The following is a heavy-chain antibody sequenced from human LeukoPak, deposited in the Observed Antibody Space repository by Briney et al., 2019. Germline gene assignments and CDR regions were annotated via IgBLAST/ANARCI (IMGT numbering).Heavy chain of an antibody. CDR3: ARHSSSWNPPDY. CDR1: GGSINDYY. V-gene: IGHV4-59*08. CDR2: IFHIGST. J-gene: IGHJ4*02. Sequence: SETLSLTCSVSGGSINDYYWVWIRQPPGKGLEWIGDIFHIGSTRYNPSLKTRVTISLEKSKNQFSLRLSSVTAADTAVYYCARHSSSWNPPDYWGQGTLVTVSS. D-gene: IGHD6-13*01.